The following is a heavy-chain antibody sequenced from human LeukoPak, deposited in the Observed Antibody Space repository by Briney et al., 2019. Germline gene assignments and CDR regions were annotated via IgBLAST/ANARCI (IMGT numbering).Heavy chain of an antibody. CDR2: INPSGGST. V-gene: IGHV1-46*01. Sequence: GASVKVSCKASGFTFTGYYMHWVRQAPGQGLEWMGIINPSGGSTSYAQKFQGRVTMTRDTSTSTVYMELSSLRSEDTAVYYCARTPPRYFDWFLRLNYYDSSGYLDYWGQGTLVTVSS. D-gene: IGHD3-22*01. CDR1: GFTFTGYY. CDR3: ARTPPRYFDWFLRLNYYDSSGYLDY. J-gene: IGHJ4*02.